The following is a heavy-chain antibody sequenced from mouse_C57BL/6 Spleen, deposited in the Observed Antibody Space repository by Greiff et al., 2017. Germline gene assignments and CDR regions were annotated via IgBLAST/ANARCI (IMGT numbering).Heavy chain of an antibody. V-gene: IGHV1-82*01. CDR3: ARSDPFAY. Sequence: QVQLQQSGPELVKPGASVKISCKASGYAFSSSWMNWVKQRPGKGLDWIGRIYPGDGDTNYNGKFKGKATLTADKSSSTAYMQLSSLTSEDSAVYFCARSDPFAYWGQGTLVTVSA. CDR1: GYAFSSSW. CDR2: IYPGDGDT. J-gene: IGHJ3*01.